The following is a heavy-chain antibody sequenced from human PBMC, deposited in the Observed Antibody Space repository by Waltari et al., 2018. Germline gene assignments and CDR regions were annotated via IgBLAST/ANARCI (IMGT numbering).Heavy chain of an antibody. Sequence: QVQLQESGPGLVKPSQTLSLTCTVSGGSISSGSYYWSWIRQPAGKGLEWIGYIYTSGSTNYNPSLKGRFTISVDTSKNQFSRKLSSVTAADTAVYYCARELGGWYFDYWGQGTLVTVSS. CDR1: GGSISSGSYY. CDR3: ARELGGWYFDY. V-gene: IGHV4-61*09. CDR2: IYTSGST. J-gene: IGHJ4*02. D-gene: IGHD3-16*01.